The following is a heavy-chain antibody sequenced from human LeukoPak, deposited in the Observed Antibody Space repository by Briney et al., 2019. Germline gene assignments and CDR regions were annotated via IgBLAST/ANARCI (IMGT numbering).Heavy chain of an antibody. D-gene: IGHD3-10*01. CDR3: ARGGYYGSGSYYFH. V-gene: IGHV3-48*02. CDR2: ISSSSSTT. CDR1: VFTFSSYS. J-gene: IGHJ4*02. Sequence: GGSLRLSCAASVFTFSSYSMNWVRQAPGQGLEWVSYISSSSSTTYYADSVKGRFTISRDNAKNSLYLQMNSLRDEDTAVYYCARGGYYGSGSYYFHWGQGTLVTVSS.